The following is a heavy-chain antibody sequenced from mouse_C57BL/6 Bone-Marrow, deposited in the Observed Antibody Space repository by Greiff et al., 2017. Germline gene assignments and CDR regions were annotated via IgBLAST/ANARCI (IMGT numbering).Heavy chain of an antibody. CDR3: ARDPGYDGYYPY. D-gene: IGHD2-3*01. Sequence: EVMLMESGGGLVKPGGSLKLSCAASGFTFSSYAMSWVRQTPEKRLEWVATISDGGSYTYYPDNVKGRFTISRDNAKNNLYLQMSHLKSEDTAMYYCARDPGYDGYYPYWGQGTLVTVSA. J-gene: IGHJ3*01. CDR2: ISDGGSYT. CDR1: GFTFSSYA. V-gene: IGHV5-4*01.